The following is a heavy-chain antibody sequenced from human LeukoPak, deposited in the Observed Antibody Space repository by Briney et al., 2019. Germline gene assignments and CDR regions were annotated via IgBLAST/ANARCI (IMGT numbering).Heavy chain of an antibody. Sequence: ASVKVSRKASGYTFTGYYMHWVRQAPGQGLEWMGWINPNSGGTSYAQRFQGRVTMTRDTSISTAYMELSRLGSDDTAVYYCARDGPVAGTNDYWGQGTLVTVSS. CDR1: GYTFTGYY. CDR3: ARDGPVAGTNDY. D-gene: IGHD6-19*01. J-gene: IGHJ4*02. CDR2: INPNSGGT. V-gene: IGHV1-2*02.